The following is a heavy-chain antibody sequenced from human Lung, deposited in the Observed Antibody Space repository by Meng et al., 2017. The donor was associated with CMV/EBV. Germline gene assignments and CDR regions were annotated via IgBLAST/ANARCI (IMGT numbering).Heavy chain of an antibody. CDR2: ISSGGTTI. J-gene: IGHJ4*02. V-gene: IGHV3-48*03. CDR3: ARKFSSSGLY. CDR1: GFSFSSFE. D-gene: IGHD6-6*01. Sequence: GESXKISCEVSGFSFSSFEMNWVRQAPGKGLEWIAHISSGGTTINYADSVKGRFTISRDNTNNSLFLQMNSLGVEDTAVYYCARKFSSSGLYWGQGTLVT.